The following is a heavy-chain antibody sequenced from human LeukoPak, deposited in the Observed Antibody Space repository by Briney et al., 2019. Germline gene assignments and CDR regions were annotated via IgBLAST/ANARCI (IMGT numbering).Heavy chain of an antibody. Sequence: PSQTLSLTCTVSGGSISSGGYDWSWIRQPPGKGLEWIGYIYHSGSTYYNPSLKSRVTISVDRSKNQFSLKLSSVTAADTAVYYCASLVVPAATFDYWGQRTLVTVSS. CDR1: GGSISSGGYD. CDR2: IYHSGST. D-gene: IGHD2-2*01. V-gene: IGHV4-30-2*01. CDR3: ASLVVPAATFDY. J-gene: IGHJ4*02.